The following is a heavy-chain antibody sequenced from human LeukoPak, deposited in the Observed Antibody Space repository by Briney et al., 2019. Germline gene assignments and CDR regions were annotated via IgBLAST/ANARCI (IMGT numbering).Heavy chain of an antibody. Sequence: GGSLRLSCAASGFTFSSYAMHWVRQAPGKGLEWVAVISYDGSNKYYADSVKGRLTISRDNSKNTLYLRMNSLRAEDTAVYYCARPPSYTTVTTFVRYHFDYWGQGTLVTVSS. CDR1: GFTFSSYA. D-gene: IGHD4-17*01. V-gene: IGHV3-30-3*01. CDR2: ISYDGSNK. CDR3: ARPPSYTTVTTFVRYHFDY. J-gene: IGHJ4*02.